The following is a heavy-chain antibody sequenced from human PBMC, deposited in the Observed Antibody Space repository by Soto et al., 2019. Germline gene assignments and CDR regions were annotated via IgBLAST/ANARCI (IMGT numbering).Heavy chain of an antibody. V-gene: IGHV1-8*01. CDR3: ASDSSGWSHDAFDI. CDR1: GYTFTSYD. D-gene: IGHD6-19*01. Sequence: GASVNVSCKASGYTFTSYDINWVRQATGQGLEWMGWMNPNSGNTGYAQKFQGRVTMTRNTSISAAYMELSSLRSEDTAVYYCASDSSGWSHDAFDIWGQGTMVTVSS. CDR2: MNPNSGNT. J-gene: IGHJ3*02.